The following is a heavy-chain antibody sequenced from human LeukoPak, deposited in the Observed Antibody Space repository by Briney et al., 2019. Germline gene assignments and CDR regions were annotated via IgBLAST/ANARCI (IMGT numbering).Heavy chain of an antibody. CDR2: ISSSGSTI. D-gene: IGHD4-11*01. CDR3: AREGPTVTYYYYMDV. J-gene: IGHJ6*03. Sequence: GGSLRLSCAASGFTFSDYYMSWIRQAPGKGLEWVSYISSSGSTIYYADSVKGRFTISRDTAKNSLYLQMNSLRAEDTAVYYCAREGPTVTYYYYMDVWGKGTTVTVSS. V-gene: IGHV3-11*01. CDR1: GFTFSDYY.